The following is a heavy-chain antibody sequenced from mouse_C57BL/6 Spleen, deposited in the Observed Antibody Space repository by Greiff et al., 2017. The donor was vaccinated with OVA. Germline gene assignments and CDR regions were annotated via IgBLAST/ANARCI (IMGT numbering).Heavy chain of an antibody. V-gene: IGHV1-19*01. Sequence: VQLQQSGPVLVKPGASVKMSCKASGYTFTDYYMNWVKQSHGKSLEWIGVINPYNGGTSYNQKFKGKATLTVDKSSSTAYMELNSLTSEDSAGYYCASSPPLITTVGAEDYWGQGTTLTVSS. J-gene: IGHJ2*01. D-gene: IGHD1-1*01. CDR3: ASSPPLITTVGAEDY. CDR2: INPYNGGT. CDR1: GYTFTDYY.